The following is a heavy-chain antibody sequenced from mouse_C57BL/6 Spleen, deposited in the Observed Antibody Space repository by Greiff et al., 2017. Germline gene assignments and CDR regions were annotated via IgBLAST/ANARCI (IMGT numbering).Heavy chain of an antibody. CDR3: TRGEYYAMDY. J-gene: IGHJ4*01. CDR2: IRLKSDNYAT. Sequence: EVKVEESGGGLVQPGGSMKLSCVASGFTFSNYWMNWVRQSPEKGLEWVAQIRLKSDNYATHYAESVKGRFTISRDDSKSSVYLQMNNLRAEDTGIYYCTRGEYYAMDYWGQGTSVTVSS. V-gene: IGHV6-3*01. CDR1: GFTFSNYW.